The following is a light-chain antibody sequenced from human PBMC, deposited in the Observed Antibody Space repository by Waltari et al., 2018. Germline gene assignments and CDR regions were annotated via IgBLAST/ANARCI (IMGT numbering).Light chain of an antibody. Sequence: QSALTQPRSVSGSPGQSVTISCTGTSSYVGGHNYVSWYQQHPGKAPKLMIYDVSKRPSGVPDRFSGSKSGNTASLTISGLQAEDEADYYCCSYAGSYTLVFGGGTKLTVL. CDR1: SSYVGGHNY. V-gene: IGLV2-11*01. J-gene: IGLJ2*01. CDR3: CSYAGSYTLV. CDR2: DVS.